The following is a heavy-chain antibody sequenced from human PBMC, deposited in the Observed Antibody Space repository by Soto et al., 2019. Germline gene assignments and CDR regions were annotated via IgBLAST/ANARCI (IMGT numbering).Heavy chain of an antibody. V-gene: IGHV3-21*02. J-gene: IGHJ5*02. D-gene: IGHD6-13*01. CDR1: GFTFRSFT. CDR2: ISSNSAYI. Sequence: EVQLVESGGGLGKPGGSLRLSCAASGFTFRSFTMNWVRQAPGKGLEWVSTISSNSAYIYYTDALRGRFTISRDNAKNSLHLQLNSLRAEDTAVYYCTRDASRDSSARGWFAPWGLGTLVTVSS. CDR3: TRDASRDSSARGWFAP.